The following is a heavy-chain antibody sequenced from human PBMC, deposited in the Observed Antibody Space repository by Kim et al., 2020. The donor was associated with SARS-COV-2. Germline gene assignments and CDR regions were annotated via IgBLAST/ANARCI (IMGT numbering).Heavy chain of an antibody. V-gene: IGHV4-34*01. Sequence: SETLSLTCAVYGGSFSGYYWSWIRQPPGKGLEWIGEINHSGSTNYNPYLKSRVTISVDTSKNQFSLKLSSVTAADTAVYYCARVRGKSPVFHPRGTFDYWGQGTLVTVSS. CDR3: ARVRGKSPVFHPRGTFDY. CDR2: INHSGST. D-gene: IGHD3-10*01. CDR1: GGSFSGYY. J-gene: IGHJ4*02.